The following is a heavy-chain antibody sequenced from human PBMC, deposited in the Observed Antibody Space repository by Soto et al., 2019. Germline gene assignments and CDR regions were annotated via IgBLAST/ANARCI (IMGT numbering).Heavy chain of an antibody. CDR3: ARRASSGYYGDWFDP. J-gene: IGHJ5*02. Sequence: SETLSLTCAVSGGSISSSNWWSWVRQPPGKGLEWIGEIYHSGSTNYNPSLKSRVTISVDKSKNQFSLKLSSVTAADTAVYYCARRASSGYYGDWFDPWGQGTLVTVS. CDR2: IYHSGST. CDR1: GGSISSSNW. V-gene: IGHV4-4*02. D-gene: IGHD3-22*01.